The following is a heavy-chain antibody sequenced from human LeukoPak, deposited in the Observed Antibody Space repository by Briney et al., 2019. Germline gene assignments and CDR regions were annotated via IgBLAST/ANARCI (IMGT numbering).Heavy chain of an antibody. Sequence: SGGSLRLSCAASGFTFSNSAMSWVRQAPGKGLEWVSTLSGSGIITSYADSVKGRFTISRDNSKNTLYLQMNSLRAEDTAVYYCAKGIYSSGWSYFDYWGHGTLVTVSS. CDR2: LSGSGIIT. CDR3: AKGIYSSGWSYFDY. V-gene: IGHV3-23*01. CDR1: GFTFSNSA. D-gene: IGHD6-19*01. J-gene: IGHJ4*01.